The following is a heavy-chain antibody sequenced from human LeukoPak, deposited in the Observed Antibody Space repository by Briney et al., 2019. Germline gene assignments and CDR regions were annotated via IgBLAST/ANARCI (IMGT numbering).Heavy chain of an antibody. V-gene: IGHV3-11*01. CDR3: ARGLSDGVTYAFEI. CDR2: ISTRGNFI. Sequence: GGSLRLSCRGPGFIFSDYFVSWIRQARGKGLEWIAYISTRGNFIFYSDSVKGRFTISRDDAKNSLYLQMNSLKDADTAVYYCARGLSDGVTYAFEIWGQGTMVTVSS. CDR1: GFIFSDYF. J-gene: IGHJ3*02. D-gene: IGHD3-3*01.